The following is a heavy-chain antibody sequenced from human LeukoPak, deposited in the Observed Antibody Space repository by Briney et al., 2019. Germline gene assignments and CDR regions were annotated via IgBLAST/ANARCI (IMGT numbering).Heavy chain of an antibody. Sequence: SETLSLTCTVSGGSISSGGYYWSWIRQHPGKGLEWIGYIYYSGSTYYNPSLKSRVTISVDTSKNQFSLKLSSVTAADTAVYYCARAPYGYFDLWGRGTLVTVSS. CDR3: ARAPYGYFDL. J-gene: IGHJ2*01. CDR1: GGSISSGGYY. CDR2: IYYSGST. V-gene: IGHV4-31*03.